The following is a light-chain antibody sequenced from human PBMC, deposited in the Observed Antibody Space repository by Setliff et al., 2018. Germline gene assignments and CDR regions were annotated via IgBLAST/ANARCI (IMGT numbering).Light chain of an antibody. CDR3: NSYTSGSAYV. CDR2: EVT. CDR1: SSDVGFYNY. Sequence: QSVLTQPASVSGSPGQSITISCTGTSSDVGFYNYVSWYQHHPGKAPKLIIYEVTNRPSGVSNRFSGSKSGNTASLTISGLQAEDEADYYCNSYTSGSAYVFGTGTRSPS. J-gene: IGLJ1*01. V-gene: IGLV2-14*01.